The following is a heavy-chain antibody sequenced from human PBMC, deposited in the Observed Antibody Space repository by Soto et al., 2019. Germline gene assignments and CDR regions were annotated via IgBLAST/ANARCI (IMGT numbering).Heavy chain of an antibody. Sequence: ASVKVSCKASGYTFTGYYMHWVRQAPGQGLEWMGWINPNSGGTNYAQKFQGWVTMTRDTSISTAYMELSRLRSDDTAVYYCARGASIAALFPLFTFDYWGQGTLVTVSS. CDR3: ARGASIAALFPLFTFDY. V-gene: IGHV1-2*04. CDR1: GYTFTGYY. J-gene: IGHJ4*02. D-gene: IGHD6-6*01. CDR2: INPNSGGT.